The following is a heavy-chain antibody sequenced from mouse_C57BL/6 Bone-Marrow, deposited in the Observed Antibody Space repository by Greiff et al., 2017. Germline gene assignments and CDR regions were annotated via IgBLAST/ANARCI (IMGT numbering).Heavy chain of an antibody. Sequence: VQLQQPGAELVRPGSSVKLSCKASGYTFTSYWMHWVKQRPIQGLEWIGNIDPSDSETHYNQKFKDKATLTVDKSSSTAYMQLSSRTAEDAAVYYCAALITTVVGGYWGQGTTLTVSS. J-gene: IGHJ2*01. V-gene: IGHV1-52*01. D-gene: IGHD1-1*01. CDR2: IDPSDSET. CDR3: AALITTVVGGY. CDR1: GYTFTSYW.